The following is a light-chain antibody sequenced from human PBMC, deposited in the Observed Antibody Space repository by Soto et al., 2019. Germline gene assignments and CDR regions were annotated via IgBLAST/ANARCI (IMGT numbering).Light chain of an antibody. V-gene: IGKV3D-15*01. CDR1: QSVSYN. J-gene: IGKJ4*01. CDR3: QQYNQWPPLT. Sequence: ETVMTQSPATLSVFPGKRATLSCRASQSVSYNLAWYQQKPGQAPRLLIYAASSRATDVPARFSGSGSGTRFTLTISSLQSEDFAVYYCQQYNQWPPLTFGGGTKVDIK. CDR2: AAS.